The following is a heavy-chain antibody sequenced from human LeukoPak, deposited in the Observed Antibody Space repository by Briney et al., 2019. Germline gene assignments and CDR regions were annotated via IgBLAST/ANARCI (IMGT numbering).Heavy chain of an antibody. V-gene: IGHV4-30-4*08. CDR3: ARPYYYDSRIDP. Sequence: PSETLSLTCTVSGGSLSSSSHFWGWIRQPPGKGLEWIAYMYYSGSTYYNPSLKSRVTMSADTSRNQLSLKLSSVTAADTAVYYCARPYYYDSRIDPWGQGILVTVSS. J-gene: IGHJ5*02. CDR2: MYYSGST. CDR1: GGSLSSSSHF. D-gene: IGHD3-22*01.